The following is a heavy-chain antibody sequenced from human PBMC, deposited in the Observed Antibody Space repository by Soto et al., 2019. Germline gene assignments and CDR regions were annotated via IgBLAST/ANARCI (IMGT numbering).Heavy chain of an antibody. CDR1: GYTFTGYY. CDR2: INPNSGGT. V-gene: IGHV1-2*02. CDR3: ARDYDSSGYSRSPSYL. J-gene: IGHJ2*01. Sequence: QVQLVQSGAEVKKPGASVKVSCKASGYTFTGYYMHWVRQAPGQGLEWMGWINPNSGGTNYAQKFQGRVTMTRDTSISTAYMELSRLRSDDTAVYYCARDYDSSGYSRSPSYLWGRGTLVTVSS. D-gene: IGHD3-22*01.